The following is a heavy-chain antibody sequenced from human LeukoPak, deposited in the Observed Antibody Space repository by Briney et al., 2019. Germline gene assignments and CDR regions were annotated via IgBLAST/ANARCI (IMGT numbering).Heavy chain of an antibody. CDR2: ISSSSSTI. J-gene: IGHJ6*03. V-gene: IGHV3-48*01. CDR3: ARVDYDYYYMDV. CDR1: GFTFSSYS. Sequence: PGGSLRLSCAASGFTFSSYSMNWVRQAPGKGLEWVSYISSSSSTIYYADSVKGRFTISRDNAKNSLHLQMNSLRAEDTAVYYCARVDYDYYYMDVWGKGTTVTVSS.